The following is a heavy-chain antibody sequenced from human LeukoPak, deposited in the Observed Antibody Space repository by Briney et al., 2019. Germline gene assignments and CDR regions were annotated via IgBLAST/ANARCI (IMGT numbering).Heavy chain of an antibody. D-gene: IGHD1-26*01. CDR2: ISWDGGST. CDR3: AKGQELVDDWFDP. CDR1: GFTFDDYA. V-gene: IGHV3-43D*03. Sequence: GGSLRPSCAASGFTFDDYAMHWVRQAPGKGLEWVSLISWDGGSTYYADSVKGRFTISRDNSKNSLYLQMNSLRAEDTALYYCAKGQELVDDWFDPWGQGTLVTVSS. J-gene: IGHJ5*02.